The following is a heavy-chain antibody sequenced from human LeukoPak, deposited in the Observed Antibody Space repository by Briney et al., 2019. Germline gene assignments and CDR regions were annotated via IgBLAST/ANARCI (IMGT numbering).Heavy chain of an antibody. Sequence: GGSLRLSCAASGFTFSSCAMSWVRQAPGKGLEWVSAISGSGGSTYYADSVKGRFTISRDNSKNTLHLQMNSLRAEDTAVYYCAKEPPPRIVATIRTYWGQGTLVTVSS. CDR1: GFTFSSCA. CDR2: ISGSGGST. V-gene: IGHV3-23*01. J-gene: IGHJ4*02. CDR3: AKEPPPRIVATIRTY. D-gene: IGHD5-12*01.